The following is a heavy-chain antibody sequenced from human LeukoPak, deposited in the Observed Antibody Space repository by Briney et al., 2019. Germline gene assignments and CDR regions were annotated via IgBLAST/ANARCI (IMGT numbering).Heavy chain of an antibody. D-gene: IGHD2-21*02. CDR3: XSAYCGGDCYFDY. CDR1: GGSISXGXYS. J-gene: IGHJ4*02. CDR2: XXXXXSX. V-gene: IGHV4-30-2*01. Sequence: PSETLSLTCAVSGGSISXGXYSWSWIRQPPXXXXXXXXYXXXXXSXXXXXXXXXXXXXXXDXSKXQFSLKLXSVTAADTAVYYCXSAYCGGDCYFDYWGQGTLVTVSS.